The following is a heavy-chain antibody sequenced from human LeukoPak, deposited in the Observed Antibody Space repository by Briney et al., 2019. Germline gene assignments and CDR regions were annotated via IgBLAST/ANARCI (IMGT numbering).Heavy chain of an antibody. D-gene: IGHD1-1*01. V-gene: IGHV3-7*02. Sequence: GGSLRLSCAASGFTFSSYWMTWVRPRPGKGREWVANIKKDGSEKSNVDSVKGRFSISRDNSENSVSLPMNSLRPEDTAVYYCARVRYNYGMTGYYYYMDVWGKGTPVTVSS. CDR2: IKKDGSEK. CDR1: GFTFSSYW. J-gene: IGHJ6*03. CDR3: ARVRYNYGMTGYYYYMDV.